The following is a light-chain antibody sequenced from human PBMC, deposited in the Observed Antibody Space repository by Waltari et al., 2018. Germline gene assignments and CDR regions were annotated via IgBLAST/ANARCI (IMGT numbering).Light chain of an antibody. Sequence: QSGLTQPASVSGSPGQPITISGTGTSSDGGNYNLVSWYQQYPGKAPKLMVYEVTKRTSGVSDRFSGSKSGNTASLTIYGLQSEDEADYYCCSYAGLGIYVFGTGTKVTVL. V-gene: IGLV2-23*02. CDR1: SSDGGNYNL. CDR3: CSYAGLGIYV. CDR2: EVT. J-gene: IGLJ1*01.